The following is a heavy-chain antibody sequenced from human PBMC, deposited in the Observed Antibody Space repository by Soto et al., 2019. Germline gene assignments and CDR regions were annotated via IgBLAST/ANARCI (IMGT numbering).Heavy chain of an antibody. CDR3: AKGGLRYYYDSSGFDY. Sequence: EVQLLESGGGLVQPGGSLRLSCAASGFTFSSYAMSWVRQAPGKGLEWVSAISGSGGSTYYADSVKGRFTISRDNSKNTLYLQMNSLRAEDTAVYYWAKGGLRYYYDSSGFDYWGLGTLVTVSS. V-gene: IGHV3-23*01. CDR1: GFTFSSYA. CDR2: ISGSGGST. D-gene: IGHD3-22*01. J-gene: IGHJ4*02.